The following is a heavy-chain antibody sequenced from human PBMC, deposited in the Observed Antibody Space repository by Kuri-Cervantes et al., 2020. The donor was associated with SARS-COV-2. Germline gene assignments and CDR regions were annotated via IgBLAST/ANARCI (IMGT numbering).Heavy chain of an antibody. CDR2: ISYDGSNK. J-gene: IGHJ4*02. V-gene: IGHV3-30*18. D-gene: IGHD2-21*02. Sequence: GESLKISCAASGFTFSSYGMHWVRQAPGKGLGWVAVISYDGSNKYYADSVKGRFTISRDNSKNTLYLQMNSLRAEDTAVYYCAKDCGGDCYLDYWGQGTRVTVSS. CDR1: GFTFSSYG. CDR3: AKDCGGDCYLDY.